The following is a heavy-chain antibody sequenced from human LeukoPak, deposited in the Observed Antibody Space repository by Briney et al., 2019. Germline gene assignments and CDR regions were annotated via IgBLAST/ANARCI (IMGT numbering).Heavy chain of an antibody. Sequence: GGSLRLSCAASGFTFSSYSMNWVRQAPGKGLEWVSYISSSSSTVYYADSVKGRFTISRDNAKNSLYLQMNSLRAEDTAVYYCASSNSSWYWHFDLWGRGTLVTVSS. V-gene: IGHV3-48*04. D-gene: IGHD6-13*01. CDR2: ISSSSSTV. CDR3: ASSNSSWYWHFDL. CDR1: GFTFSSYS. J-gene: IGHJ2*01.